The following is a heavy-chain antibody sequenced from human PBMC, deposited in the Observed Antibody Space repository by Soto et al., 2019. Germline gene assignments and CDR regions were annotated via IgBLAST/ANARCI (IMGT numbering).Heavy chain of an antibody. Sequence: EVQLVESGGGLVQPGGSLRLSCAASGFTFSSYSMNWVRQAPGKGLEWVSYISSSSSTIYYADSVKGRFTNSRDNAKNPLYLQMNSLRDEDTAVYYCARVEYSSGWYDYWGQGTLVTVSS. CDR3: ARVEYSSGWYDY. CDR2: ISSSSSTI. J-gene: IGHJ4*02. D-gene: IGHD6-19*01. CDR1: GFTFSSYS. V-gene: IGHV3-48*02.